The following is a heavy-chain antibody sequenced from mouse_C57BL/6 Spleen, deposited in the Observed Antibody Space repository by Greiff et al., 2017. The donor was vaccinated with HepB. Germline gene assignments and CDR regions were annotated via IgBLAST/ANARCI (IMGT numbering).Heavy chain of an antibody. V-gene: IGHV1-15*01. Sequence: VQLQQSGAELVRPGASVTLSCKASGYTFTDYEMHWVKQTPVHGLEWIGAIDPETGGTAYNQKFKGKAILTADKSSSTAYMELRSLTSEDSAVYYCTRSVYDYDWFAYWGQGTLVTVSA. CDR1: GYTFTDYE. CDR3: TRSVYDYDWFAY. CDR2: IDPETGGT. J-gene: IGHJ3*01. D-gene: IGHD2-4*01.